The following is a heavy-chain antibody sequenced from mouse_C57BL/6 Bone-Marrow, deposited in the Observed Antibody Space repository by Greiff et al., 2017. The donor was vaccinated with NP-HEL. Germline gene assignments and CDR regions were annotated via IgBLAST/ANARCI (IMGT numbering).Heavy chain of an antibody. V-gene: IGHV1-7*01. Sequence: VQGVESGAELAKPGASVKLSCKASGYTFTSYWMHWVKQRPGQGLEWIGYINPSSGYTKYNQKFKDKATLTADKSSSTAYMQLSSLTYEDSAVYYCAITTVVADWYFDVWGTGTTVTVSS. D-gene: IGHD1-1*01. J-gene: IGHJ1*03. CDR1: GYTFTSYW. CDR2: INPSSGYT. CDR3: AITTVVADWYFDV.